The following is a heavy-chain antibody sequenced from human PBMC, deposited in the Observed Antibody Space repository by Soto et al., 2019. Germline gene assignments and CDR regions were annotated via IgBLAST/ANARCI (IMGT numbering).Heavy chain of an antibody. CDR3: AKDIARIGSGGSRDY. CDR1: GFTFEDYA. CDR2: ISWNSGSI. V-gene: IGHV3-9*01. J-gene: IGHJ4*02. D-gene: IGHD2-15*01. Sequence: SLRLSCAASGFTFEDYAMHCVRQDTGKGLEWVSGISWNSGSIGYADSVKGRFTISRDNAKNSLYLQMNSLRAEDTALYYCAKDIARIGSGGSRDYCGQGNLGTVSS.